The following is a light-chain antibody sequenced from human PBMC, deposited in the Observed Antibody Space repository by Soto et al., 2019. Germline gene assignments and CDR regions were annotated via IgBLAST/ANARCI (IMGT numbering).Light chain of an antibody. J-gene: IGKJ2*01. V-gene: IGKV1-5*03. Sequence: DIQMTQSXSTLSASVGDRVTITCRASQSISSWLSWYQQKPGKAPKLLIYKASSLERGGPSRCSGSGSGTEFTLTISSLQHDDFATYYCQQYNSYPYTFGQGTKLEIK. CDR3: QQYNSYPYT. CDR2: KAS. CDR1: QSISSW.